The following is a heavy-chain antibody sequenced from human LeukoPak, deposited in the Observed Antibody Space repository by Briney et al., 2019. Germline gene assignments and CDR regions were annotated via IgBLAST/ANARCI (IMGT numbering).Heavy chain of an antibody. D-gene: IGHD2-2*01. CDR2: IYGSGST. CDR1: GASISSWY. Sequence: TSETLSLTCNVTGASISSWYWSWIRQPPGKGLEWIGDIYGSGSTNYNPSLKSRVSMSADTSKNQISLNLKFVTAADTAVYYCARQTMLVGYANGLGFNYWGEGTLVTVSP. V-gene: IGHV4-59*01. J-gene: IGHJ4*02. CDR3: ARQTMLVGYANGLGFNY.